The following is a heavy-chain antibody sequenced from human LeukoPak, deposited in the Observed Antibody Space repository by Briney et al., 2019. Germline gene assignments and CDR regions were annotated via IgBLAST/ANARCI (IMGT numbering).Heavy chain of an antibody. CDR3: ASFADSSGYNAFDI. Sequence: SQTLSLTCAISGDSVSSNSAAWNWIRRSPSRGLEWLGRTYYRSKWYNDYAVSVKSRITINPDTSKNQFSLQLNSVTPEDTAVYYCASFADSSGYNAFDIWGQGTMVTVSS. J-gene: IGHJ3*02. D-gene: IGHD3-22*01. V-gene: IGHV6-1*01. CDR2: TYYRSKWYN. CDR1: GDSVSSNSAA.